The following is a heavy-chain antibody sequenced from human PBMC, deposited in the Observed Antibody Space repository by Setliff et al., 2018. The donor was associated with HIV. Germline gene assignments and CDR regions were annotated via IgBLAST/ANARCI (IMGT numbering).Heavy chain of an antibody. D-gene: IGHD3-16*01. J-gene: IGHJ3*01. CDR1: GYSFTKYE. CDR2: VSPSIGNS. V-gene: IGHV1-8*01. CDR3: ARRGEERNMITGALDV. Sequence: ASVKVSCKASGYSFTKYEINWVRQAPGQGLEWLGWVSPSIGNSDFAQKFKGRISLTTDTSIRTAYMELRGLKSDDTAVYFCARRGEERNMITGALDVWGQGSLVTVAS.